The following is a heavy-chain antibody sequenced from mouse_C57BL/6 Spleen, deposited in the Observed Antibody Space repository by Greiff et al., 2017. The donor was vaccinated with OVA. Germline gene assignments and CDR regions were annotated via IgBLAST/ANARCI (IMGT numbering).Heavy chain of an antibody. CDR1: GYTFTTYP. Sequence: VQVVESGAELVKPGASVKMSCKASGYTFTTYPIEWMKQNHGKSLEWIGNFHPYNDDTKYNEKFKGKATLTVEKSSSTVYLELSRLTSDDSAVYYCATGYYYGSPFAYWGQGTLVTVSA. D-gene: IGHD1-1*01. CDR2: FHPYNDDT. CDR3: ATGYYYGSPFAY. J-gene: IGHJ3*01. V-gene: IGHV1-47*01.